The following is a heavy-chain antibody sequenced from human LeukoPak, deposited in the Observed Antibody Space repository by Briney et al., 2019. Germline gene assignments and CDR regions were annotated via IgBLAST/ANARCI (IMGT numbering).Heavy chain of an antibody. CDR1: GYTFTSYD. V-gene: IGHV1-8*01. CDR3: ARGLWLVAYNWFDP. Sequence: ASVKVSFKASGYTFTSYDINWVRQATGQGREWMGWMNPNSGNTGYAQKFQGRVTITRNTSISTAYMELSSLRSEDTAVYYCARGLWLVAYNWFDPWGQGTLVTVSS. D-gene: IGHD5-12*01. J-gene: IGHJ5*02. CDR2: MNPNSGNT.